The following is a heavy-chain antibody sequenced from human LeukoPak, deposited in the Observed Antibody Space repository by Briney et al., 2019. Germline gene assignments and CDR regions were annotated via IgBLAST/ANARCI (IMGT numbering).Heavy chain of an antibody. V-gene: IGHV4-59*01. J-gene: IGHJ4*02. Sequence: PSETLSLTCTVSGGSISSYYWSWIRQPPGKGLEWIGYIYYSGSTNYNPSLKSRVTISVDTSKNQFSLKLSSVTAADTAVYYCARDFGSSGWYGAFDYWGQGILVTVSS. D-gene: IGHD6-19*01. CDR1: GGSISSYY. CDR3: ARDFGSSGWYGAFDY. CDR2: IYYSGST.